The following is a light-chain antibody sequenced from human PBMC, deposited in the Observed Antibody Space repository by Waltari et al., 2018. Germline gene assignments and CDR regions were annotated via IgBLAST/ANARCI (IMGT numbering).Light chain of an antibody. V-gene: IGKV3-20*01. CDR1: QSVRRY. CDR3: QKYGSLPAT. Sequence: EIVLTQSPGTLSLSPGERATSSCRASQSVRRYLAWYQQKPGQAPRLLIYDASTRATGIPDRFSGGGSGTDFSLTISRLEPEDFAVYYCQKYGSLPATFGQGTKVEI. CDR2: DAS. J-gene: IGKJ1*01.